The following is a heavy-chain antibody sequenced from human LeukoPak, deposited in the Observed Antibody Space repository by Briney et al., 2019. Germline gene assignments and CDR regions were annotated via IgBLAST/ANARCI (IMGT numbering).Heavy chain of an antibody. D-gene: IGHD7-27*01. Sequence: GGSLRLSCAASGFTFSNLGMNWVRQAPGKGLEWLSGISPRGGGTYYADSVKGRFTISRDDSKNTLSLQMNSLRVEDTAVYYCARDLAWGAFDYWGQGTLVTVSS. V-gene: IGHV3-23*01. CDR3: ARDLAWGAFDY. CDR2: ISPRGGGT. J-gene: IGHJ4*02. CDR1: GFTFSNLG.